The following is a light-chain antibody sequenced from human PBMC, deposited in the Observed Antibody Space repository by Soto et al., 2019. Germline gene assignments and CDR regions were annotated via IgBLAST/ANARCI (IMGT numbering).Light chain of an antibody. J-gene: IGLJ1*01. CDR3: SSRTTSNPYV. CDR1: SSDIGAYNS. Sequence: QSALTQPASVSGSPGQSITISCTGTSSDIGAYNSVSWYQQHPGKAPKLMIYEVSNRPSGVSNRFSASKSGNTASLTISGLQAEDEADYYCSSRTTSNPYVFETGTKLTVL. CDR2: EVS. V-gene: IGLV2-14*01.